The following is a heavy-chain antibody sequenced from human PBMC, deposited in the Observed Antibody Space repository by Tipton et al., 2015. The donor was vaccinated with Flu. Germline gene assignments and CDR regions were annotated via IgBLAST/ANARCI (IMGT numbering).Heavy chain of an antibody. Sequence: TLSLTCTVSSGSIGSTNYFCAWIRQPPGKRLELIESIYPSGTTYYNPSLKSRVTISVDTSKSQFSLMLRSVTAADTAVYYCARLSYYDVDLKNFYFDYWGQGALVTVSS. J-gene: IGHJ4*02. CDR2: IYPSGTT. V-gene: IGHV4-39*01. CDR3: ARLSYYDVDLKNFYFDY. D-gene: IGHD3-10*02. CDR1: SGSIGSTNYF.